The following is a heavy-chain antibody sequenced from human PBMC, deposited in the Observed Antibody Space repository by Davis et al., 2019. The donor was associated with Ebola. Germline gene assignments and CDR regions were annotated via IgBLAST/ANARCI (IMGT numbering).Heavy chain of an antibody. CDR3: AKNPAAAGPGGDY. CDR1: GFTFSSYS. D-gene: IGHD6-13*01. Sequence: GESLKISCAASGFTFSSYSMNWVRQAPGKGLEWVSYISSSSSTIYYADSVKGRFTISRDNAKNSLYLQMNSLRDEDTSVYYCAKNPAAAGPGGDYWGQGTLVTVSS. J-gene: IGHJ4*02. CDR2: ISSSSSTI. V-gene: IGHV3-48*02.